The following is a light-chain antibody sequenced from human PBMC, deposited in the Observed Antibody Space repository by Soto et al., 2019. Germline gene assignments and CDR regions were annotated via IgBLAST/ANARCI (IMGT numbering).Light chain of an antibody. CDR1: QSLLYGSSNEND. Sequence: DIVMTQSPDSLAVSLGERATIDCKSSQSLLYGSSNENDLAWYQQKPGQPPKLLIHWASTRESGVPDRFSGSGSGTDFTLTISSLQAEDVAVYYCQQYYGNPRTFGQGTKVEIK. V-gene: IGKV4-1*01. CDR2: WAS. J-gene: IGKJ1*01. CDR3: QQYYGNPRT.